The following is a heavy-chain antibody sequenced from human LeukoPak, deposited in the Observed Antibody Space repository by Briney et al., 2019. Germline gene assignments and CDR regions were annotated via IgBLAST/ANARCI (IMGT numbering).Heavy chain of an antibody. J-gene: IGHJ4*02. CDR2: IYHSGST. CDR1: GGSISSSNW. CDR3: ERGAVAGKAYYFDY. D-gene: IGHD6-19*01. V-gene: IGHV4-4*02. Sequence: SETLSLTCAVSGGSISSSNWCSWVRQPPGKGLEWIGEIYHSGSTNYNPSLKSRVTISVDKSKNQFSLKLSSVTAADTAVYYCERGAVAGKAYYFDYWGQGTLVTVSS.